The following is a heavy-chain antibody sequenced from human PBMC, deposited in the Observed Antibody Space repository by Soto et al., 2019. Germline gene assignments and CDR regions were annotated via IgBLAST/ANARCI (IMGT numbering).Heavy chain of an antibody. V-gene: IGHV3-66*01. Sequence: EVQLVESGGGLVQPGGSLRLSCAASGYAVGSNYMSWVRQAPGKGLEWVSVIYSGGNIYYAETVKNRFTVYRDNSKNTPHLQMSRLGADDPAVYYCCTSPKRGVWGKGTTVTVSS. CDR1: GYAVGSNY. D-gene: IGHD1-1*01. J-gene: IGHJ6*01. CDR2: IYSGGNI. CDR3: CTSPKRGV.